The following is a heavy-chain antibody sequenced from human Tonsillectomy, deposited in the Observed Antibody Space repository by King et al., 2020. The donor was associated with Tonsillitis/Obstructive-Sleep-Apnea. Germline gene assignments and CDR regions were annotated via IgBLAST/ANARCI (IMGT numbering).Heavy chain of an antibody. V-gene: IGHV3-15*01. Sequence: VQLVESGGDLVKPGGSLRLSCAASGFTFSNAWMNWVRQAPGKGLEWVGRIKSKSDGGKTDYAARVKGRFTISRDDAKNTLYLQMISLKTEDTAVYYCTTDTGRYCISTSCYEKWFDTWGQGTLVTVSS. CDR1: GFTFSNAW. J-gene: IGHJ5*01. CDR2: IKSKSDGGKT. CDR3: TTDTGRYCISTSCYEKWFDT. D-gene: IGHD2-2*01.